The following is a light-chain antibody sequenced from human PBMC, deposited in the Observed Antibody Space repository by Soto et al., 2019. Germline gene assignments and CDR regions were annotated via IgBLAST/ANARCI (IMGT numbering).Light chain of an antibody. CDR1: SSNIGAGYD. V-gene: IGLV1-40*01. CDR3: LSFDSSLSVV. Sequence: QAVVTQPPSVSGAPGQRVTISCTGSSSNIGAGYDVHWYQQLPGRAPKLLIYGNTNRPSGVPDRFSGSKSGTSASLAITGLQAEDEADYSCLSFDSSLSVVFGGGTQLTVL. CDR2: GNT. J-gene: IGLJ2*01.